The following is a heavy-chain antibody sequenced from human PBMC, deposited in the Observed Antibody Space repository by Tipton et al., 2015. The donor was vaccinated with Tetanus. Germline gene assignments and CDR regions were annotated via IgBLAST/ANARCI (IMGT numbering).Heavy chain of an antibody. D-gene: IGHD2-15*01. CDR1: GFIFSSYG. J-gene: IGHJ4*02. V-gene: IGHV3-33*01. CDR2: SWYDGTDK. Sequence: PLRLSCAASGFIFSSYGIHWVRQAPGKGLEWEAVSWYDGTDKYYADSVKGRFTISRDNSKNTLYLQMNSLRAEDTAVYYCAREADCSGGSCFSGDFDNWGQGTQVTVSS. CDR3: AREADCSGGSCFSGDFDN.